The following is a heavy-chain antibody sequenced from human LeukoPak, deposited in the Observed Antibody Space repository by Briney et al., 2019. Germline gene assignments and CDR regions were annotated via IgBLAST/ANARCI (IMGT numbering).Heavy chain of an antibody. CDR2: IYYSGST. CDR3: ARQGYSGYVLLVGKSHFDY. V-gene: IGHV4-39*01. D-gene: IGHD5-12*01. CDR1: GGSISSSSYY. J-gene: IGHJ4*02. Sequence: SETLSLTCTVSGGSISSSSYYWGWIRQPPGKGLEWIGSIYYSGSTYYNPSLKSRVTISVDTSKNQFSLKLSSVTAADTAVYYCARQGYSGYVLLVGKSHFDYWGQGTLVTVSS.